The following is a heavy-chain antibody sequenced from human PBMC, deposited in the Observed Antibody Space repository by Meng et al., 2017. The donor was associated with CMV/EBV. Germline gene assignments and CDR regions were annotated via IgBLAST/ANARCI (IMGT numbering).Heavy chain of an antibody. V-gene: IGHV3-11*01. CDR1: AVTFSDYY. Sequence: SAVTFSDYYMSWISQAPGKGLEWVTYISSSGSTIYYADSVKGRFTISRENAKNSLYLQMNSLRAEDTAVYYCARGEFDGYSEFFDPWGQGTLVTVSS. J-gene: IGHJ5*02. CDR3: ARGEFDGYSEFFDP. D-gene: IGHD5-12*01. CDR2: ISSSGSTI.